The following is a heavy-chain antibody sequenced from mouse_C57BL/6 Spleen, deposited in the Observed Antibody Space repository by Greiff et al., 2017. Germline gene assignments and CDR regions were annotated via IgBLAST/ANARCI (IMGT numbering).Heavy chain of an antibody. J-gene: IGHJ3*01. D-gene: IGHD2-4*01. Sequence: QVQLKQPGAELVKPGASVKLSCKASGYTFTSYWMHWVKQRPGQGLEWIGMIHPNSGSTNYNEKFKSKATLTVDKSSSTAYMQLSSLTSEDYAVYYCARIYYDYDWFAYWGQGTLVTVSA. V-gene: IGHV1-64*01. CDR1: GYTFTSYW. CDR2: IHPNSGST. CDR3: ARIYYDYDWFAY.